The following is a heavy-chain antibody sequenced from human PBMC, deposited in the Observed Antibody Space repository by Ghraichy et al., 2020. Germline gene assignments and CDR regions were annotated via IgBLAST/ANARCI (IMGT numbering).Heavy chain of an antibody. CDR1: GFTFSSYA. D-gene: IGHD1-26*01. Sequence: GGSLRLSCEASGFTFSSYAMTWVRQSPGRGLEWVAAVSGGSVNIDYADSVKGRFTISRDNSKNTVFLHMNSLRDDDTAVYYCAKDAVGGAFDFWGQGTLVTVSS. V-gene: IGHV3-23*01. J-gene: IGHJ3*01. CDR3: AKDAVGGAFDF. CDR2: VSGGSVNI.